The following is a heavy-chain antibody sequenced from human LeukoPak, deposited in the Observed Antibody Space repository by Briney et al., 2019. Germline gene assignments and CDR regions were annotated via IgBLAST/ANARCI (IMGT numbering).Heavy chain of an antibody. Sequence: GGSLRLSCAASGFTFSSYSMNWVRQAPGKGLEWVSSISSSSTYIYYADSVKGRFTISRDNAKNSLYLQMNSLRAEDMAVYYCARWTSPYFGLWGRGTLVTVSS. CDR1: GFTFSSYS. D-gene: IGHD2-2*01. J-gene: IGHJ2*01. CDR3: ARWTSPYFGL. CDR2: ISSSSTYI. V-gene: IGHV3-21*01.